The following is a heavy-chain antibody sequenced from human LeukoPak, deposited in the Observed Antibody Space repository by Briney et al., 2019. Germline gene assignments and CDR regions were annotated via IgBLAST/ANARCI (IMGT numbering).Heavy chain of an antibody. CDR1: GFTFSSYR. CDR2: ISRSSSYI. D-gene: IGHD6-25*01. Sequence: GGSLRLSCAASGFTFSSYRMNWVRQAPGKGLEWVSSISRSSSYINYVDSVKGRFTISRDNAKNSLYLQMSSLRAEDTAVYYCARDGDPAYYYYMDVWGKGTTVTVSS. CDR3: ARDGDPAYYYYMDV. J-gene: IGHJ6*03. V-gene: IGHV3-21*01.